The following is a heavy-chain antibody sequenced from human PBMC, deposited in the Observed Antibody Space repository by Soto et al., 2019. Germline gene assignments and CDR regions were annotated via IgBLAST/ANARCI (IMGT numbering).Heavy chain of an antibody. Sequence: SQTLALPCGISGDSVSSNSSACNCIRQSPARGLEWLGRTYYRSKWYNDYAVSVKSRITINPDTSKNQFSLQLNSVTPEDTAVYYCARGGAGIGGMDVWGQGTTVTVSS. D-gene: IGHD1-1*01. CDR3: ARGGAGIGGMDV. CDR2: TYYRSKWYN. J-gene: IGHJ6*02. CDR1: GDSVSSNSSA. V-gene: IGHV6-1*01.